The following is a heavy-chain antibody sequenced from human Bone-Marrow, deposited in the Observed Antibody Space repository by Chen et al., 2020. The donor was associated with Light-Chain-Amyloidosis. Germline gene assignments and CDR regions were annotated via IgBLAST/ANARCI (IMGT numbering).Heavy chain of an antibody. CDR1: GFTFSSYE. V-gene: IGHV4-38-2*01. D-gene: IGHD3-3*01. CDR2: IYYSGST. Sequence: VQLVESGGGLVQPGGSLRLSCAASGFTFSSYEMNWVRQAPGKGLEWIGSIYYSGSTYYNPSLKSRVTISVDTSKNQFSLKLSSVTAADTAVYYCARSLWSRITIFGVVISPIFDYWGQGTLVTVSS. CDR3: ARSLWSRITIFGVVISPIFDY. J-gene: IGHJ4*02.